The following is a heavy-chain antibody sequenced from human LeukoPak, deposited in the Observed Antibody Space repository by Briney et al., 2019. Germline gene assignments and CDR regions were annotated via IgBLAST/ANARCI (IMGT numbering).Heavy chain of an antibody. J-gene: IGHJ3*02. CDR3: ARDESGRHPTDAFDI. V-gene: IGHV1-18*01. CDR1: GYTFTSYG. CDR2: ISAYNGNT. Sequence: ASVKVSCKASGYTFTSYGISWVRQAPGQGLEWMGWISAYNGNTNYAQKLRGRVTMTTDTSTSTAYMELRSLRSDDTAVYYCARDESGRHPTDAFDIWGQGTMVTVSS. D-gene: IGHD1-26*01.